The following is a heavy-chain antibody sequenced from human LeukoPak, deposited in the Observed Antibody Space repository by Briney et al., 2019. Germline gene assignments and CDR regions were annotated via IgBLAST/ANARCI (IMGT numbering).Heavy chain of an antibody. V-gene: IGHV3-15*01. CDR1: GFTFSNAW. CDR3: TISTPIHSITGTIRYMDV. Sequence: GGSLRLSCAASGFTFSNAWMSWVRQAPGKGLEWVGRIKSKTDGGTTDYAAPVKGRFTISRDDSKNTLYLQMNSLKTEDTAVYYCTISTPIHSITGTIRYMDVWGKGTTVTVSS. D-gene: IGHD1-20*01. J-gene: IGHJ6*03. CDR2: IKSKTDGGTT.